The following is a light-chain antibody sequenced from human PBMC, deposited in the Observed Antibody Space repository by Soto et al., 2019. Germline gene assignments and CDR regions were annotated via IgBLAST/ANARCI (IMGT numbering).Light chain of an antibody. V-gene: IGKV3-20*01. CDR2: DAF. J-gene: IGKJ1*01. CDR3: QQYGTSPWT. CDR1: QSVINNY. Sequence: EIVLSQTLGTLSLSPGERATLSCRASQSVINNYVAWYQQKPGQAPRLLIYDAFRRATGIPDRFSGSGSGTDFTLTISRLEPEEFAVYYCQQYGTSPWTFGQGTKVDIK.